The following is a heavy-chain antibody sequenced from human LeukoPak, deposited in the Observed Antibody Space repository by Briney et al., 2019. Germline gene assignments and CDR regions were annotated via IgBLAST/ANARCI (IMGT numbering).Heavy chain of an antibody. CDR1: GFTFSSYG. J-gene: IGHJ4*02. D-gene: IGHD5-24*01. CDR3: VRGDGLILFDY. Sequence: GRSLRLSCSASGFTFSSYGMHWVRQAPGKGLEWVAMIWSDGNKKNYVDSAKGRFTIPRDNSKNTLYLQLNRLRVEDTAVYYCVRGDGLILFDYWGQGTLVTVSS. CDR2: IWSDGNKK. V-gene: IGHV3-33*01.